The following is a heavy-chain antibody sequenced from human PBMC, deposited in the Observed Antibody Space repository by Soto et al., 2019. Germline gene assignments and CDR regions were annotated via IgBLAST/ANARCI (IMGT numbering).Heavy chain of an antibody. V-gene: IGHV5-51*01. CDR2: IYPGDSDT. J-gene: IGHJ6*02. D-gene: IGHD3-3*01. CDR1: GYSFTSYW. CDR3: ARRNPHYDFWSGHPGGMDV. Sequence: PGESLKISCKGSGYSFTSYWIGWVRQMPGKGLEWMGIIYPGDSDTRYSPSFQGQVTISADKSISTAYLQWSSLKASDTAMYYCARRNPHYDFWSGHPGGMDVWGQGTTVTVSS.